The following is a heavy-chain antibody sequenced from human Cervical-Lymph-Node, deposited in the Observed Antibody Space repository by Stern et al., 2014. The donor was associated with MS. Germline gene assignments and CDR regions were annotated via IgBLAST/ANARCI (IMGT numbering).Heavy chain of an antibody. V-gene: IGHV3-30-3*01. CDR1: GFTFSSYA. CDR2: LTNEGSKQ. D-gene: IGHD2-15*01. Sequence: QVPLEESGGGVVQPGGSLRLSCAASGFTFSSYAMHWVRQAPGKGLDWVAFLTNEGSKQFYADSVQGRFTISRHKPNNTLYLQMNRLRPEDTAVYYCARDSCRGGGCYFRYWGQGILITVSS. CDR3: ARDSCRGGGCYFRY. J-gene: IGHJ4*02.